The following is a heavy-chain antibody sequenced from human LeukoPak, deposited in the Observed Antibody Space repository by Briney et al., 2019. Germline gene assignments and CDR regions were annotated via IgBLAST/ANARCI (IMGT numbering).Heavy chain of an antibody. Sequence: GASLRLSCAASGFTFRNYWMHWVSQDPGKGLVWVAQIHNDGDGPTYADSVKGRFTISRDNTKNTLYLQMNSLRAEDTAVYYCARDRPHNWFDPWGQGTLVTVSS. CDR2: IHNDGDGP. CDR1: GFTFRNYW. V-gene: IGHV3-74*01. J-gene: IGHJ5*02. CDR3: ARDRPHNWFDP.